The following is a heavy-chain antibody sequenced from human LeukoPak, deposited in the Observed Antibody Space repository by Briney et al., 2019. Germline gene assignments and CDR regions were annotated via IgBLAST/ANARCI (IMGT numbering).Heavy chain of an antibody. Sequence: GGSLRLSCAASGFTFSSYSMNWVRQAPGKGLEWVSSISSSSSYIYYADSVKGRFTISRDNAKNTLFLQLNSLRAEDTAVYYCAKEYHYDILAGYVDYWGQGTLVTVSS. D-gene: IGHD3-9*01. CDR1: GFTFSSYS. CDR2: ISSSSSYI. CDR3: AKEYHYDILAGYVDY. J-gene: IGHJ4*02. V-gene: IGHV3-21*01.